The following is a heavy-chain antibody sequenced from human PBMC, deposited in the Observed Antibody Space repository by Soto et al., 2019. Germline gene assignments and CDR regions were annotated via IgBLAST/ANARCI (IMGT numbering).Heavy chain of an antibody. CDR3: ARGQNRPIQYYYDRGGLDP. CDR1: GYTFTSYD. D-gene: IGHD3-10*02. Sequence: GASVKVSCKASGYTFTSYDINWVRQATGQGLEWMGWMNPNSGNTGYAQKFQGRVTMTRNTSISTAYMELSSLRPEDTAVYYCARGQNRPIQYYYDRGGLDPWGQGPLVTVYS. V-gene: IGHV1-8*01. J-gene: IGHJ5*02. CDR2: MNPNSGNT.